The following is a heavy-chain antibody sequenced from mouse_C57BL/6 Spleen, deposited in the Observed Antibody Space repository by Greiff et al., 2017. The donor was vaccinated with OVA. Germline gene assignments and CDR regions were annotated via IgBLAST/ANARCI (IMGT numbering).Heavy chain of an antibody. J-gene: IGHJ1*03. V-gene: IGHV1-82*01. CDR1: GYAFSSSW. Sequence: VQLQQSGPELVKPGASVKISCKASGYAFSSSWMNWVKQRPGKGLEWIGRIYPGDGDTNYNGKFKGKATLTADKSSSTAYMQLSSLTSEDSAVYFCARSGITTVVATWDWYFDVWGTGTTVTVSS. CDR2: IYPGDGDT. CDR3: ARSGITTVVATWDWYFDV. D-gene: IGHD1-1*01.